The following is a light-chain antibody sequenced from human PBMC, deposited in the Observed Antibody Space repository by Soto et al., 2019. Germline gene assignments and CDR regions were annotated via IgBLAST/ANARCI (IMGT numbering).Light chain of an antibody. CDR1: QSVGSN. CDR2: GAS. Sequence: EIVMTQSPATLSVSPGARVPLSCRARQSVGSNLAWYHQKPGQPPRLLMYGASSRATGIPDRFSGSGSGTDFTLTITRLEPEDFAVYYCQQYGSSLITFGQGTRLEIK. V-gene: IGKV3-20*01. J-gene: IGKJ5*01. CDR3: QQYGSSLIT.